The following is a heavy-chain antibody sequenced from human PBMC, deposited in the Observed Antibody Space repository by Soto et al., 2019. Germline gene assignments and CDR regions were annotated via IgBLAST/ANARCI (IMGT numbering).Heavy chain of an antibody. V-gene: IGHV3-11*01. J-gene: IGHJ4*02. CDR1: GFTFSGYY. CDR3: AREYGYSSSSKPAFDY. CDR2: ISGSGSTI. Sequence: PGGSLRLSCAASGFTFSGYYINWIRQAPWKGLEWVSYISGSGSTIKYTDSVKGRFTISRDNAKKSLYLQMNSLRTEDTAVYFCAREYGYSSSSKPAFDYFGQRTQVAFSS. D-gene: IGHD6-6*01.